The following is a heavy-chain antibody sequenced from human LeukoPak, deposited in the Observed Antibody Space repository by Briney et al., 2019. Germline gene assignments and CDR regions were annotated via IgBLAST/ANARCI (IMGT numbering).Heavy chain of an antibody. CDR1: GFTFSSYG. CDR3: ARGHFYDSSDYYHDAFDI. D-gene: IGHD3-22*01. V-gene: IGHV3-33*01. Sequence: GGSLRLSCAASGFTFSSYGMHWVRQAPGKGLEWVEVIWYDGSNKYYADSVKGRFTISRDNSKNTLYLQMNSLRAEDTAVYYCARGHFYDSSDYYHDAFDIWGQGTMVTVSS. J-gene: IGHJ3*02. CDR2: IWYDGSNK.